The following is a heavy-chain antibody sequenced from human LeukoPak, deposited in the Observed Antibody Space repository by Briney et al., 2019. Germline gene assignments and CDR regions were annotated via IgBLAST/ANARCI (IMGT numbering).Heavy chain of an antibody. CDR2: IYTSGST. CDR1: GGSISSYH. CDR3: ARLGSSSFKD. Sequence: SETLSLTCTVSGGSISSYHWSWIRLPPGKGLEWIGYIYTSGSTNYNPSLKSRVTISVDTSKNQFSLKLTSVTAADTAVYHCARLGSSSFKDWGQGTLVTDSS. V-gene: IGHV4-4*09. D-gene: IGHD6-6*01. J-gene: IGHJ4*02.